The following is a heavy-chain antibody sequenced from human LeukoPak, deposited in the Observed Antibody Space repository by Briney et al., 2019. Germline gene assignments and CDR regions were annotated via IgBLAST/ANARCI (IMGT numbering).Heavy chain of an antibody. CDR2: ISGSGGST. CDR1: GFTFSSYA. CDR3: AKDRDPDIVVVPAAINGY. J-gene: IGHJ4*02. V-gene: IGHV3-23*01. Sequence: PGGSLRLSCAASGFTFSSYAMSWVRQAPGKGLEWVSAISGSGGSTYYADSVKGRFTISRDNSKNTLYLQMNSLRAEDTAVYYCAKDRDPDIVVVPAAINGYWGQGTLATVSS. D-gene: IGHD2-2*02.